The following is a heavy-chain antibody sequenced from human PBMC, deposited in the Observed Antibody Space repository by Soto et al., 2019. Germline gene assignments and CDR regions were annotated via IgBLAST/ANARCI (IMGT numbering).Heavy chain of an antibody. CDR3: AKATEYSSSSQGYYYYGMDV. CDR2: ISGSGGST. V-gene: IGHV3-23*01. J-gene: IGHJ6*02. CDR1: GFTFSSYA. D-gene: IGHD6-6*01. Sequence: GSLRLSCAASGFTFSSYAMSWVRQAPGKGLEWVSAISGSGGSTYYADSVKGRFTISRDNSKNTLYLQMNSLRAEDTAVYYCAKATEYSSSSQGYYYYGMDVWGQGTTVTVSS.